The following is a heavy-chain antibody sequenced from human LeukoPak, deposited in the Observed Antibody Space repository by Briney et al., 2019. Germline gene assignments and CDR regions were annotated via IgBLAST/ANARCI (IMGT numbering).Heavy chain of an antibody. D-gene: IGHD3-9*01. CDR1: GFTFSNYA. CDR3: AKDPWGYFDWLLPSDY. CDR2: IRYDGSNK. Sequence: PGGSLRLSCAASGFTFSNYAIHWVRQAPAKGLEWAAFIRYDGSNKYYADSVKGRFTISRDNSKNTLYLQMNSLRAEDTAVYYCAKDPWGYFDWLLPSDYWGQGTLVTVSS. J-gene: IGHJ4*02. V-gene: IGHV3-30*02.